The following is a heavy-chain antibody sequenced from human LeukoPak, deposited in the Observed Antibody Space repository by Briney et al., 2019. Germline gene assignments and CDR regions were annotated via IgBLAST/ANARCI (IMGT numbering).Heavy chain of an antibody. J-gene: IGHJ4*02. Sequence: GGSLRLSCAASGFTFNNYAMTWVRQAPGKGLELVSAISGSGGSTYYADSVKGRFTISRDNSKNTLYLQMNSLRAEDTAVYYCAKERSSSWYSVFDNWGQGTLVTVSS. D-gene: IGHD6-13*01. CDR1: GFTFNNYA. CDR3: AKERSSSWYSVFDN. CDR2: ISGSGGST. V-gene: IGHV3-23*01.